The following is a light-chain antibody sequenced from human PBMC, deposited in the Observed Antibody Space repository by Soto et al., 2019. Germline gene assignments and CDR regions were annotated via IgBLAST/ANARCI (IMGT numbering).Light chain of an antibody. CDR2: DVS. CDR3: QQYDDLYT. J-gene: IGKJ2*01. V-gene: IGKV1-33*01. CDR1: QVITDD. Sequence: DIQMTQSPSSLSASVGDRVTISCQASQVITDDLNWYQQKPGKDPKLLIYDVSNLKNGAPSRFSGSGSGTDFTLTISSLQPEDIATYYCQQYDDLYTFGQGTKVDIK.